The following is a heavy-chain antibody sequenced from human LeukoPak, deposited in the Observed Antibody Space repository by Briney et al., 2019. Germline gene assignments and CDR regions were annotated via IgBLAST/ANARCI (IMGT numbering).Heavy chain of an antibody. Sequence: GGSLRLSCAASGFTFDDYGMSGVRQAPGKGLEWVSGINWSGGRTGYADSLKGRFTSSRDNANDTLYLQMNRLRDEDTALYYCARDLTTSDNWGQGTLVTVSS. J-gene: IGHJ4*02. V-gene: IGHV3-20*04. CDR1: GFTFDDYG. CDR2: INWSGGRT. CDR3: ARDLTTSDN. D-gene: IGHD1/OR15-1a*01.